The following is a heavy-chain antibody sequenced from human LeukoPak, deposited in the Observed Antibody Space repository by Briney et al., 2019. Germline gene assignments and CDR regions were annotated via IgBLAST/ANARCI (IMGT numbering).Heavy chain of an antibody. V-gene: IGHV1-2*02. D-gene: IGHD3-10*01. J-gene: IGHJ4*02. Sequence: ASVKVSCKASGYTFTSYGISWVRQAPGQGLEWMGRINPNNGGTDYAQKFQGRVTMTRDTSISTAYMELSRLTSDDTAMYYCARCEFGCDWGQGTLVTVSS. CDR2: INPNNGGT. CDR1: GYTFTSYG. CDR3: ARCEFGCD.